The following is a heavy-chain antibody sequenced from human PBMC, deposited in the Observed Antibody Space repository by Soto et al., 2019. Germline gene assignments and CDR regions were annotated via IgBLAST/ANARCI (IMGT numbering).Heavy chain of an antibody. CDR2: INAGNGNT. D-gene: IGHD6-13*01. V-gene: IGHV1-3*01. CDR3: ARVRNEYSSSWYESPRVQRGSGWFDP. J-gene: IGHJ5*02. CDR1: GYTFTSYA. Sequence: GASVKGACKASGYTFTSYAMHWVRQAPGQRLEWMGWINAGNGNTKYSQKFQGKVTITRDTSASTAYMELSSLRSEDTAVYYCARVRNEYSSSWYESPRVQRGSGWFDPWGQGTLVTVSS.